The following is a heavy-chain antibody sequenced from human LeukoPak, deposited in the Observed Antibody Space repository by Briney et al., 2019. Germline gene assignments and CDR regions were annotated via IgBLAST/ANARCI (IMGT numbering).Heavy chain of an antibody. CDR1: GFTFSSYA. CDR3: AKDTYYDILTGYQRAYYFDY. V-gene: IGHV3-23*01. D-gene: IGHD3-9*01. Sequence: GGSLRLSCAASGFTFSSYAMSWVRQAPGKGLEWVSAISGSGGSTYYADSVKGRFTISRDNSKNTLYLQMNSLRAEDTAVYYCAKDTYYDILTGYQRAYYFDYWGQGTLITVSS. J-gene: IGHJ4*02. CDR2: ISGSGGST.